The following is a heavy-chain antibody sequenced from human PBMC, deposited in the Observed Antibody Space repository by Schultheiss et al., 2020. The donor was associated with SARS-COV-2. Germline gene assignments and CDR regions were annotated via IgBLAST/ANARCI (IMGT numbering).Heavy chain of an antibody. CDR3: ARGEATTPESYYYYGMDV. D-gene: IGHD2-15*01. J-gene: IGHJ6*02. V-gene: IGHV3-30-3*01. Sequence: GGSLRLSCAASGFIFSDCAMTWVRQAPGKGLEWVAVISYDGSNKYYADSVKGRFTISRDNSKNTLYLQMNSLRAEDTAVYYCARGEATTPESYYYYGMDVWGQGTTVTVSS. CDR2: ISYDGSNK. CDR1: GFIFSDCA.